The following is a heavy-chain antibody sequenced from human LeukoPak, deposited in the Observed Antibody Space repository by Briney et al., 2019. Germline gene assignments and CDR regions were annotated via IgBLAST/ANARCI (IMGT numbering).Heavy chain of an antibody. Sequence: GGSLRLSCAASGFTISSYWMSWVRQPPGKGLEWVANMKQDGSERYYVDSVKGRFTISRDNAKNSLYLEMNSLRAEDTSVYYCARYKPQYRWDLYYFDYWGQGTLVTVSS. J-gene: IGHJ4*02. CDR2: MKQDGSER. V-gene: IGHV3-7*01. CDR3: ARYKPQYRWDLYYFDY. CDR1: GFTISSYW. D-gene: IGHD1-1*01.